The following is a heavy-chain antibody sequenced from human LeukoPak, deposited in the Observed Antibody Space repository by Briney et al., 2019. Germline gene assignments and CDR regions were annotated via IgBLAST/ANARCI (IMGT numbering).Heavy chain of an antibody. CDR1: GFTFSSYA. CDR2: ISGSGGST. J-gene: IGHJ4*02. Sequence: GGSLRLSCAASGFTFSSYAMSWVRQAPGKGLEWVSAISGSGGSTYYADSVKGRFTISRDNSKNTLYLQMNSLRAEDTAVYYCAKGLASPYYYDSSGYFLDYWGQGTLVTVSS. CDR3: AKGLASPYYYDSSGYFLDY. D-gene: IGHD3-22*01. V-gene: IGHV3-23*01.